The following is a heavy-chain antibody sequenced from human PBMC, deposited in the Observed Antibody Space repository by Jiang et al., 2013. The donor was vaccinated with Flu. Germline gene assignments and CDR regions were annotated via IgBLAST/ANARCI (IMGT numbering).Heavy chain of an antibody. V-gene: IGHV1-18*04. J-gene: IGHJ4*02. CDR3: ARAWGRYYDNNAYFDY. Sequence: HSGAEVKKPGASVRLSCQGSGYSFTRYGIVWLRQAPGQGLQWMGWIATYNGDTNSPENLQGRVTMTADASTSTAYMDLSSLRSDDTATYYCARAWGRYYDNNAYFDYVGPGTRGHRLL. CDR2: IATYNGDT. CDR1: GYSFTRYG. D-gene: IGHD3-16*01.